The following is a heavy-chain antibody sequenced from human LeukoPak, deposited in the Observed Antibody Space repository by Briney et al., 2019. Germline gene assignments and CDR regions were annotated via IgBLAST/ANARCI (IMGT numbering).Heavy chain of an antibody. D-gene: IGHD6-19*01. V-gene: IGHV3-7*01. J-gene: IGHJ4*02. CDR3: ARIGGSVDIGWFFDY. CDR1: GFTFINYW. CDR2: IKGDGSDK. Sequence: GGSLSLSCAASGFTFINYWMSWVRQAPGKGLEWVANIKGDGSDKLFLDSLRGRFTISRDNAKNSLYLQMNNLRAEDTAVYYCARIGGSVDIGWFFDYWGQGTLVTVSS.